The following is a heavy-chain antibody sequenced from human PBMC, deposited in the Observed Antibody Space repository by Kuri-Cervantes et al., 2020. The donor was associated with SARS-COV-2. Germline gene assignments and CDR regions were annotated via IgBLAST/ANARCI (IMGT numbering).Heavy chain of an antibody. D-gene: IGHD3-3*01. CDR2: IYYNGST. J-gene: IGHJ4*02. CDR3: ARHVRPEITIFGVVITADYFDY. CDR1: GGSISSYY. Sequence: SETLSLTCTVSGGSISSYYWSWIRQPPGKGLEWIGYIYYNGSTNYNPSLKSRVTISVDTSKNQFSLKLSSVTAADTAVYYCARHVRPEITIFGVVITADYFDYWGQGTLVTVSS. V-gene: IGHV4-59*08.